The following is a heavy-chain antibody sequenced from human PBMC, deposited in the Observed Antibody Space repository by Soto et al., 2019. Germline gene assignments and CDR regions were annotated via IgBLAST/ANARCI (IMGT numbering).Heavy chain of an antibody. CDR3: AKDRKQLELYYYYGMDV. CDR1: GFTFSSYG. D-gene: IGHD6-6*01. Sequence: GGSLRLSCAASGFTFSSYGMHWVRQAPGKGLEWVAVISYDGSNKYYADSVKGRFTISRDNSKNTLYLQMNSLRAEDTAVYYCAKDRKQLELYYYYGMDVWGQGTTVTV. CDR2: ISYDGSNK. J-gene: IGHJ6*02. V-gene: IGHV3-30*18.